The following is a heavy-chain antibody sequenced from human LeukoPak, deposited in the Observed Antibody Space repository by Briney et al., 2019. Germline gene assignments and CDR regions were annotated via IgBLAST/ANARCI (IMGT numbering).Heavy chain of an antibody. J-gene: IGHJ4*02. Sequence: SETLSLTCTVSGGSISSYYWSWIRQPPGKGLEWIGHLYFSGSAYYNPSLQSRVTISVDTSKDQFSLNLSSVTAADTAMYYCAREPGRRPPDSWGQGTLVTVSS. CDR3: AREPGRRPPDS. CDR1: GGSISSYY. CDR2: LYFSGSA. V-gene: IGHV4-30-4*01.